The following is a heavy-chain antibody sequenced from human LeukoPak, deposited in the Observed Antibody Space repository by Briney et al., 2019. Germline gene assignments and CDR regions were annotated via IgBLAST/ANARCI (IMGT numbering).Heavy chain of an antibody. Sequence: PGGSLRLSCAASGFMFSSNWMSWVRLAPGKGLEWVANIKEDGTETYYVDSVKGRFTISRDNAKNSLYLQMNSLRVEDTAVYYCARRGGSRGWGAFDIWGQGTIVTVSS. D-gene: IGHD6-19*01. CDR1: GFMFSSNW. J-gene: IGHJ3*02. CDR3: ARRGGSRGWGAFDI. V-gene: IGHV3-7*03. CDR2: IKEDGTET.